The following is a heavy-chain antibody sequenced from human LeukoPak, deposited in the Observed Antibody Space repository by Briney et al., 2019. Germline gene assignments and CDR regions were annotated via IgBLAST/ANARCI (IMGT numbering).Heavy chain of an antibody. CDR2: ISGSGDRT. D-gene: IGHD2-21*02. J-gene: IGHJ4*02. Sequence: GRSLTLSCVAYAFTLRSYAMNWVRQTAGKGLGWVSSISGSGDRTLYADSGTGRLIICRDNSKNTLYLQVNGLRTEDTAVYYCAKDRLLTCRGDCYIFDYWGQGTVVTVSS. V-gene: IGHV3-23*01. CDR1: AFTLRSYA. CDR3: AKDRLLTCRGDCYIFDY.